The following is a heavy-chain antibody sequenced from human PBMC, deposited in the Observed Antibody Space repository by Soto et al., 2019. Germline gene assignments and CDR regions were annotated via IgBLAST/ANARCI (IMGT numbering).Heavy chain of an antibody. CDR2: IDPSDSYT. D-gene: IGHD3-3*01. J-gene: IGHJ6*02. Sequence: GESLKISCKGSGYSFTSYWISWVRQMPGKGLEWMGRIDPSDSYTNYSPSFQGHVTISADKSISTAYLQWSSLKASDTAMYYCACFFKQKTAYDMDVWGQGTTVTVSS. V-gene: IGHV5-10-1*01. CDR1: GYSFTSYW. CDR3: ACFFKQKTAYDMDV.